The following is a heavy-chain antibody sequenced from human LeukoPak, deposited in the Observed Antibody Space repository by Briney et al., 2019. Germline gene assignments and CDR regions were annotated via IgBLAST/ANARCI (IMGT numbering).Heavy chain of an antibody. D-gene: IGHD5/OR15-5a*01. Sequence: GASVKVSCKASGYTFTSYGISWVRQAPGQGLEWMGWMDPNSGNTGYAQKFQGRVTITRNTSISTAYMELSSLRSEDTAVYYCARIQGSLLDYWGQGTLVTVSS. CDR1: GYTFTSYG. CDR3: ARIQGSLLDY. V-gene: IGHV1-8*03. J-gene: IGHJ4*02. CDR2: MDPNSGNT.